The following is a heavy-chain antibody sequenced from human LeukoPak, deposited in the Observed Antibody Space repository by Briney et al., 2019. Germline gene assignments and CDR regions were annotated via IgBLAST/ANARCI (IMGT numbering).Heavy chain of an antibody. J-gene: IGHJ4*02. CDR2: IYYGGST. CDR3: TSYYYDSSGYYNFDY. Sequence: SETLSLTCTVSGGSISSYYWSWIRQPPGKGLEWIGYIYYGGSTNYNPSLKSRVTISVDTSKNQFSLKLSSVTAADTAVYYCTSYYYDSSGYYNFDYWGQGTLVTVSS. V-gene: IGHV4-59*01. CDR1: GGSISSYY. D-gene: IGHD3-22*01.